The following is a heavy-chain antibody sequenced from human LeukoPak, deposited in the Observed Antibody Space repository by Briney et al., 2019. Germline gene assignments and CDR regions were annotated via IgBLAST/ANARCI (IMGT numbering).Heavy chain of an antibody. CDR3: ARDFRGYSYVSGMDV. CDR2: IIPIFGTA. Sequence: SVRVSCKASGGTFSSYAISWVRQAPGQGLEWMGGIIPIFGTANYAQKFQGRVTITADESTSTAYMELSSLRSEDTAVYYCARDFRGYSYVSGMDVWGQGTTVTVSS. J-gene: IGHJ6*02. CDR1: GGTFSSYA. V-gene: IGHV1-69*13. D-gene: IGHD5-18*01.